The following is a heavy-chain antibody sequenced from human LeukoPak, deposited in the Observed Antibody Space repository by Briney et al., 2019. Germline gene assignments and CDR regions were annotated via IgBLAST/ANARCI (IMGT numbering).Heavy chain of an antibody. CDR1: GGTYSSYA. CDR2: IIPILGIA. V-gene: IGHV1-69*04. J-gene: IGHJ4*02. Sequence: SVKVSCKASGGTYSSYAISWVRQAPGQGLEWMGRIIPILGIANYAQKFQGRVTITADKSTSTAYMELSSLRSEDTAVYYCAREDYGDYFDYWGQGTLVTVSS. D-gene: IGHD4-17*01. CDR3: AREDYGDYFDY.